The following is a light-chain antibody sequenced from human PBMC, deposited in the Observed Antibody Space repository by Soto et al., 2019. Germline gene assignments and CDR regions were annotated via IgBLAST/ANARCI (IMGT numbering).Light chain of an antibody. CDR1: QSITTY. CDR3: QQSYSSPYT. J-gene: IGKJ2*01. CDR2: AAS. Sequence: GARVTVTCRASQSITTYLNWYQQKPGKAPKLLIYAASSLESGVPPRFSGSGSGTDFTLSISSLRPEDFATYYCQQSYSSPYTFGQGTK. V-gene: IGKV1-39*01.